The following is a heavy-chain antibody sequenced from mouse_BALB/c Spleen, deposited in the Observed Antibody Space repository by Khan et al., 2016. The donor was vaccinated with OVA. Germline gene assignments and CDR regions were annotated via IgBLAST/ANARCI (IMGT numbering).Heavy chain of an antibody. D-gene: IGHD2-1*01. J-gene: IGHJ4*01. CDR1: GYSITSGYS. CDR3: ARDGNYMDY. V-gene: IGHV3-1*02. Sequence: EVQLQESGPDLVKPSQSLSLTCTVTGYSITSGYSWHRIRQFPGNKLEWMAYIYYSGIINYNPSLKSRISITRDTAKNQFFLQLNSVTTEDTATYYGARDGNYMDYWGQGTSVTVSA. CDR2: IYYSGII.